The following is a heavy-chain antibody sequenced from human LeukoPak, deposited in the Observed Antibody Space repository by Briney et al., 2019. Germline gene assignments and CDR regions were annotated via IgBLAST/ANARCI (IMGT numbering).Heavy chain of an antibody. J-gene: IGHJ4*02. Sequence: PGGSLRLSCAASGFTFDDYAMHWVRQAPGKGLEWVSGISWNSGSIGYADSVKGRFTISRDNAKNSLYLQMNSLRAEDTAVYYCARDGIADFWSGYPDYWGQGTLVTVSS. CDR1: GFTFDDYA. D-gene: IGHD3-3*01. CDR2: ISWNSGSI. CDR3: ARDGIADFWSGYPDY. V-gene: IGHV3-9*01.